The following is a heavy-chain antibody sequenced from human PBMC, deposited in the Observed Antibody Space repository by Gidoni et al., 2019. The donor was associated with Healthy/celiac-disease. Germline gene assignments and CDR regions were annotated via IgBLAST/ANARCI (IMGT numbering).Heavy chain of an antibody. D-gene: IGHD6-13*01. CDR1: GFTFDDYA. V-gene: IGHV3-9*01. J-gene: IGHJ4*02. Sequence: EVQLVESGGGLVQPGRSLRLSCAASGFTFDDYAMHWVRQAPGKGLEWVSGISWNSGSIGYADSVKGQFTISRDKAKNALYLQMNSRRAEDTALYYCAKDIGSSSLQGNFDYWGQGTLVTVSS. CDR3: AKDIGSSSLQGNFDY. CDR2: ISWNSGSI.